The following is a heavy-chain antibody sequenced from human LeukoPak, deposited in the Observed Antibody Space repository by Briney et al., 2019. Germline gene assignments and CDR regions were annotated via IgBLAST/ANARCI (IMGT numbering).Heavy chain of an antibody. D-gene: IGHD1-26*01. CDR3: ARCRGSYYGFDY. CDR2: IYYSGST. CDR1: GGSISSSSYY. V-gene: IGHV4-39*01. J-gene: IGHJ4*02. Sequence: PSETLSLTCTVTGGSISSSSYYWGWIRQPPGKGLEWIGNIYYSGSTYYNPSLKSRVTISVDTSKNQFSLKLSSVTAADSAVYYCARCRGSYYGFDYWGQGTLVTVSS.